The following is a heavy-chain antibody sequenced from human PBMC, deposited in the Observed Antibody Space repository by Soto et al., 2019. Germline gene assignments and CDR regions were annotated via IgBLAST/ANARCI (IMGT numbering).Heavy chain of an antibody. D-gene: IGHD6-19*01. Sequence: GGSPRVWSGAAGCTFAGYSGSWVRPAPGKGLEWVSTISGSGGSTYYADSVKGRFTISRDNSENTLYIQMNSLRAEDTAVYYCATSVHNSGWYTPIDYWVQGTLVTVSS. V-gene: IGHV3-23*01. J-gene: IGHJ4*02. CDR3: ATSVHNSGWYTPIDY. CDR2: ISGSGGST. CDR1: GCTFAGYS.